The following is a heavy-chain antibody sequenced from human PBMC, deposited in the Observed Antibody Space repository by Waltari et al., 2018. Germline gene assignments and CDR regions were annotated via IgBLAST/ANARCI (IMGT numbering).Heavy chain of an antibody. D-gene: IGHD5-12*01. J-gene: IGHJ2*01. V-gene: IGHV3-48*01. Sequence: EVQLVESGGGLVQPGGSLRLSCAASGFTFSSYSMNWVRQAPGKGLEWVSYISSSSSTIYYADSVKGRFTISRDNAKNTLYLQMNSLRAEDTAVYYCARLAWGIVATKSYFDLWGRGTLVTVSS. CDR3: ARLAWGIVATKSYFDL. CDR1: GFTFSSYS. CDR2: ISSSSSTI.